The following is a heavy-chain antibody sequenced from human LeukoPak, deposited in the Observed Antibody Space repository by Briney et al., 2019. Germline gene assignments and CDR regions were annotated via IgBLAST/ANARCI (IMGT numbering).Heavy chain of an antibody. V-gene: IGHV3-23*01. CDR2: ISGSGTST. D-gene: IGHD2-15*01. CDR3: ARDASPYCSGGSCYSRLDY. CDR1: GFTFSSYA. Sequence: PGGSLRLSCAASGFTFSSYAMSWVRQAPGKGLEWVSVISGSGTSTDYADSVKGRFTISRDNSKNTLYLQMNSLRAEDTAVYYCARDASPYCSGGSCYSRLDYWGQGTLVTVSS. J-gene: IGHJ4*02.